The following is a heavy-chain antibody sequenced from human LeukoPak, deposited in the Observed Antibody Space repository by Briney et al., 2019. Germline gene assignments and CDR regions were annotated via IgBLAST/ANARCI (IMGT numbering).Heavy chain of an antibody. CDR3: ARGPPRTYSGSYYVDY. Sequence: SETLSLTCTVSGGSISSGGYYWSWIRQPPGKGLEWIGYIYHSGSTYYNPSLKSRVTISVDRSKNQFSLKLSSVTAADTAVYYCARGPPRTYSGSYYVDYWGQGTLVTVSS. J-gene: IGHJ4*02. D-gene: IGHD1-26*01. CDR1: GGSISSGGYY. CDR2: IYHSGST. V-gene: IGHV4-30-2*01.